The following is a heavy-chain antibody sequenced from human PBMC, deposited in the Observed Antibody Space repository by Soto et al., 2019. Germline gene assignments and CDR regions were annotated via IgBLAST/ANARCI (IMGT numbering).Heavy chain of an antibody. CDR2: ISSSSSYI. CDR3: ARVWTYYYDSSGPYYFDY. D-gene: IGHD3-22*01. Sequence: PGGSLRLSCAASGFTFSSYSMNWVRQAPGKGLEWDSSISSSSSYIYYADSVKGRFTISRDNAKNSLYLQMNSLRAEDTAVYYCARVWTYYYDSSGPYYFDYWGQGTLVTVSS. CDR1: GFTFSSYS. V-gene: IGHV3-21*01. J-gene: IGHJ4*02.